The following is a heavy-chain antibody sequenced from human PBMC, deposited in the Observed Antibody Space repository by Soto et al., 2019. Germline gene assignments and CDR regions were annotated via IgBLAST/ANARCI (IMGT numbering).Heavy chain of an antibody. CDR2: ISHDGSNS. Sequence: QVHLVESGGGVVQPGRSLRLSCAASGFTFSSYAMHWVRQAPGKGLEWVALISHDGSNSYYADSVKGRFTISRDNSKNMLYLQMNSLRVDDTAVYFCARDRSMVVVVPGYWGQGTLVTVSS. D-gene: IGHD2-2*01. J-gene: IGHJ4*02. CDR1: GFTFSSYA. CDR3: ARDRSMVVVVPGY. V-gene: IGHV3-30-3*01.